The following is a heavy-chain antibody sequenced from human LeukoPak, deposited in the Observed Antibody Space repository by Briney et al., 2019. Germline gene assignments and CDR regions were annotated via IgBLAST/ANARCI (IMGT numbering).Heavy chain of an antibody. CDR1: GFTFSSYG. J-gene: IGHJ2*01. Sequence: PGGSLRLSCAASGFTFSSYGMNWVRQAPGKGLEWVSFVSIGGTYIYYADSVKGRFTISRDDAKNSLYLQMNSLTAEDAAEYYCARNKINTVTTGWYFDLWGRGTLVTVSS. V-gene: IGHV3-21*01. D-gene: IGHD4-17*01. CDR2: VSIGGTYI. CDR3: ARNKINTVTTGWYFDL.